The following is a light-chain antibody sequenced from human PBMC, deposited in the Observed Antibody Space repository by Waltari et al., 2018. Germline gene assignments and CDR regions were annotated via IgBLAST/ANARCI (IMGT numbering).Light chain of an antibody. CDR1: NGINVCTYR. CDR3: MIWHSSAWV. V-gene: IGLV5-45*01. Sequence: QAVLTQPASLSASPGASASPTCPLRNGINVCTYRIYCYQQKPGSPPQYLLRYKSDSDKQQGSGVPSRFSGSKDASANAGILLISGLQSEDEADYYCMIWHSSAWVFGGGTKLTVL. J-gene: IGLJ3*02. CDR2: YKSDSDK.